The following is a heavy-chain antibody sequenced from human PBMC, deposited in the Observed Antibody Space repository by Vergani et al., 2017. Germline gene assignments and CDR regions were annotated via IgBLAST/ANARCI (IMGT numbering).Heavy chain of an antibody. V-gene: IGHV4-61*10. D-gene: IGHD6-13*01. CDR2: IYYSGST. CDR3: ARGGGGIAAAGRMDV. CDR1: GGSVSSGSYY. Sequence: QVQLQESGPGLVKPSETLSLTCTVSGGSVSSGSYYWSWIRQPAGKGLEWIGYIYYSGSTNYNPSLKSRVTISVDTSKNQFSLKLSSGTAADTAVYYCARGGGGIAAAGRMDVWGKGTTVTVSS. J-gene: IGHJ6*03.